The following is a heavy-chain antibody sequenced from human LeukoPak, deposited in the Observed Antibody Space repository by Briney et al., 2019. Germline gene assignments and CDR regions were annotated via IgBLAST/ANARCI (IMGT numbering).Heavy chain of an antibody. Sequence: GASVKVSRKASGYRFTGCYMHWVRQGPGQGHELMGWINPNRGGTNYAQMDPGRVTMTRATSISTTSMELRRISTDDTAVDYYSRDKGRYYYYYIDVWGKGTTVTVSS. CDR2: INPNRGGT. CDR3: SRDKGRYYYYYIDV. J-gene: IGHJ6*03. CDR1: GYRFTGCY. V-gene: IGHV1-2*02.